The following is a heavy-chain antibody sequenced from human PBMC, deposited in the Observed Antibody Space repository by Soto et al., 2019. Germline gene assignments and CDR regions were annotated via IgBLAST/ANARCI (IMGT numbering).Heavy chain of an antibody. CDR1: GFTFSTYG. D-gene: IGHD2-21*02. V-gene: IGHV3-33*01. CDR2: IWYDGSYK. J-gene: IGHJ4*02. CDR3: AREGPQYCGGDCYSAY. Sequence: PGGSLRLSCAASGFTFSTYGMHWVRQAPGKGLEWVASIWYDGSYKYYSDSVKGRFTISRDNSKNTLYLQMNSLRAEDTAVYYCAREGPQYCGGDCYSAYWGQGTLVTVSS.